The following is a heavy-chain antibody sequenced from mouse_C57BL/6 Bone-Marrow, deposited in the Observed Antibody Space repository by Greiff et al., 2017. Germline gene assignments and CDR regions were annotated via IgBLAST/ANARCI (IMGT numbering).Heavy chain of an antibody. D-gene: IGHD1-1*01. J-gene: IGHJ2*01. Sequence: QVQLQQSGPELVKPGASVKISCKASGYTFTDYYINWVKQRPGQGLEWIGWIYPGRGNTKYNEQFKGKATLTVDNSSRIASMQHGSLTSEDAAVYVCARERSRGSYYGRNFDYWCQGTTLTVSS. CDR1: GYTFTDYY. V-gene: IGHV1-84*01. CDR3: ARERSRGSYYGRNFDY. CDR2: IYPGRGNT.